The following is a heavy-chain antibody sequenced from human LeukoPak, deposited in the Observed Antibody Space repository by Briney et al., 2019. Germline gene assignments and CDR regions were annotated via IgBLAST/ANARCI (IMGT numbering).Heavy chain of an antibody. CDR3: AKTHSHFPPYFDY. D-gene: IGHD4-11*01. J-gene: IGHJ4*02. CDR1: GGSISSSSYY. Sequence: TSETLSLTCTVSGGSISSSSYYWGWIRQPPGKGLEWIGSIYYSGSTYYNPSLKSRVTLSLDKSKNQFSLQLSSVTAADTAMYYCAKTHSHFPPYFDYWGQGTLVIVSS. CDR2: IYYSGST. V-gene: IGHV4-39*07.